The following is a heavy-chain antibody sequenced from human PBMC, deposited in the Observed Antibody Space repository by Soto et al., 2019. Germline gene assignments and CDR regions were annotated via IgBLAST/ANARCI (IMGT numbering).Heavy chain of an antibody. CDR2: INAGNGYT. CDR1: GYAFTKFS. Sequence: ASVKVSCKASGYAFTKFSMHWVRQAPGQSLEWMGYINAGNGYTQYSQKFLGRVTITRDTSASSAYMELSSLRSEDTAVYYRARLIAVANTGNFFDYWGQGTVVTVSS. D-gene: IGHD6-19*01. J-gene: IGHJ4*02. V-gene: IGHV1-3*01. CDR3: ARLIAVANTGNFFDY.